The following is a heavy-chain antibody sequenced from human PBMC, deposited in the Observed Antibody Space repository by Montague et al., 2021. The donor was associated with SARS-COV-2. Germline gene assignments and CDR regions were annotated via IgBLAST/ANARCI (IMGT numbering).Heavy chain of an antibody. CDR1: GDSISSSSYN. D-gene: IGHD1-1*01. J-gene: IGHJ4*02. V-gene: IGHV4-39*01. Sequence: SETLSLTCTVSGDSISSSSYNWGWIRQPPGKGLEWIGSVHYNGRTYYNPSLKSRVTIYVDTSKNQISLRLSSVTAADTAVYYSTRLVHMTWPEPSPGFDYWGQGTLVTVSS. CDR3: TRLVHMTWPEPSPGFDY. CDR2: VHYNGRT.